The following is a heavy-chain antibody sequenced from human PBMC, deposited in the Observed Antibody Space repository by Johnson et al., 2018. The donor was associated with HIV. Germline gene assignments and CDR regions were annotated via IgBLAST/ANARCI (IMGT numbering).Heavy chain of an antibody. CDR3: AKCGKLLWSGDNDGFDI. J-gene: IGHJ3*02. V-gene: IGHV3-33*06. Sequence: QVQLVESGGGVVQPGRSLRLSCAASGFRFSNYGMHWVRQAPGKGLEWVAVIWYDGSSEYYADSVKGRLTISRDTPKNTLFLQMNSLRAEDTAVNYCAKCGKLLWSGDNDGFDIWGQGTMVTVSS. D-gene: IGHD3-10*02. CDR2: IWYDGSSE. CDR1: GFRFSNYG.